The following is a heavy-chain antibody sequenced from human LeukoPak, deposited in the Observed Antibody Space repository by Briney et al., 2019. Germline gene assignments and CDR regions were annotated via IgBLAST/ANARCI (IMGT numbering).Heavy chain of an antibody. CDR2: INSDGSTT. V-gene: IGHV3-74*01. CDR1: GFTFRSYS. Sequence: QAGGPLRLSCAASGFTFRSYSMHWVRQAPGKGLVWVSRINSDGSTTSYADSVKGRFTISRDNAKNTLYLQMSSLRGEDTAVYYCTRSDWFDPWGQGTLVTVSS. CDR3: TRSDWFDP. J-gene: IGHJ5*02.